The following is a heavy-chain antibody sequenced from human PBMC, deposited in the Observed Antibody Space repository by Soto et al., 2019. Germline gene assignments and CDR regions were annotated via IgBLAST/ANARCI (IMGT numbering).Heavy chain of an antibody. CDR1: GFNLGNYA. V-gene: IGHV3-9*01. Sequence: EVQLVESGGGLVQPGRSLRLSCEVSGFNLGNYAMHWVRQAPGKGLEWVAGINWNSDKVGYAGSEKGRFTISRDNAKNSVYLQMNGLTTEDTARYYCSKDKAGTPYYFDSWGQGILVTVS. J-gene: IGHJ4*02. CDR3: SKDKAGTPYYFDS. CDR2: INWNSDKV.